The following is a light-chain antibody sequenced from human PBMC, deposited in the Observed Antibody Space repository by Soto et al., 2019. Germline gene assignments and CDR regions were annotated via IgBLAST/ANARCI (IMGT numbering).Light chain of an antibody. CDR3: YSFTTSNTYV. V-gene: IGLV2-18*02. Sequence: GTVPTGTIYETSTRPPCVPDRFSGSKSGNTASLTISGLQPEDEADYYCYSFTTSNTYVFGTGTKVTVL. CDR2: ETS. J-gene: IGLJ1*01.